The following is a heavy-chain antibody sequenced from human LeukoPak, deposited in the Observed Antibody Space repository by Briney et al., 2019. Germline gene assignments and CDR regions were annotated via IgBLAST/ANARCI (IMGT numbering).Heavy chain of an antibody. D-gene: IGHD3-22*01. Sequence: GGSLRLSCAASGFTFSSYEMNWVRQAPGKGLKWVSYISSSGSTIYYADSVKGRFTISRDNAKNSLYLQMNSLRAEDTAVYYCARDGPYYDSSGYYYTELDYWGQGTLVTVSS. J-gene: IGHJ4*02. V-gene: IGHV3-48*03. CDR1: GFTFSSYE. CDR3: ARDGPYYDSSGYYYTELDY. CDR2: ISSSGSTI.